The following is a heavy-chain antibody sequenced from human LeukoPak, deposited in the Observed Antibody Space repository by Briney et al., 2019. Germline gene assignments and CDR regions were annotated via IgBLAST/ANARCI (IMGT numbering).Heavy chain of an antibody. V-gene: IGHV4-30-4*01. J-gene: IGHJ6*02. CDR2: IYYSGST. CDR1: GGSISSGDYY. D-gene: IGHD6-19*01. Sequence: PSQTLSLTCTVSGGSISSGDYYWSWIRQPPGKGLEWIGYIYYSGSTYYNPSLKSRVTISVDTSKNQFSLKLSSVTAADTAVYYCATNTNLGIAVALRPYYYGMDVWGQGTTVTVSS. CDR3: ATNTNLGIAVALRPYYYGMDV.